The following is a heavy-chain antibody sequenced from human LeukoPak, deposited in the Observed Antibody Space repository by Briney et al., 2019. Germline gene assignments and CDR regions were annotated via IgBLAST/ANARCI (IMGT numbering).Heavy chain of an antibody. CDR3: ARGFREGGIDY. Sequence: GASVKVSCKASGYTFTSYGISWVRQAPGQGLEWMGWISAYNGNTNYAQKLQGRVTITTDTSKSTAYMELRSLRSDDKDVYYCARGFREGGIDYWGQGTLLTVSS. CDR2: ISAYNGNT. J-gene: IGHJ4*02. CDR1: GYTFTSYG. V-gene: IGHV1-18*01. D-gene: IGHD3-10*01.